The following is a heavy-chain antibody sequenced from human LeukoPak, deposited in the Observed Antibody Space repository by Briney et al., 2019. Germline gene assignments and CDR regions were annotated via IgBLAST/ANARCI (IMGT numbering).Heavy chain of an antibody. J-gene: IGHJ4*02. D-gene: IGHD3-10*01. CDR1: GFTFSSYE. V-gene: IGHV3-48*03. CDR2: ISSSGSTI. Sequence: GGSLRLSCAASGFTFSSYEMNWVRQAPGKGVEWGSYISSSGSTIYYADSVKGRFTISRDNAKNSLYLQMNSLRAEDTAVYYCAATYYYGSGREMPFDYWGQGTLVTVSS. CDR3: AATYYYGSGREMPFDY.